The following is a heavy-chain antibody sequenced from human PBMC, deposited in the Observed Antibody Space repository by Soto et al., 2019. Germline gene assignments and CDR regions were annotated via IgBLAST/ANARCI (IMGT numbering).Heavy chain of an antibody. D-gene: IGHD6-13*01. V-gene: IGHV3-30-3*01. CDR2: ISYDGSNK. J-gene: IGHJ6*02. Sequence: PGGSLRLSCAASGFTFSSYAMHWVRQAPGKGLEWVAVISYDGSNKYYADSVKGRFTISRDNSKNTLYLQMNSLRAEDTAVYYCAREWDTGIAAAGTDYYYGMDVWGQGTTVTVSS. CDR1: GFTFSSYA. CDR3: AREWDTGIAAAGTDYYYGMDV.